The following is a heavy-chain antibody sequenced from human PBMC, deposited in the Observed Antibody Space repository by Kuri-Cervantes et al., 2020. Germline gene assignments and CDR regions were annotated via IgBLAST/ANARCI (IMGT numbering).Heavy chain of an antibody. Sequence: GESLKISCAASGFTFSSYAMSWVRQAPGKGLEWVALIRNDGKDKYNADSVRGRFTISRDNSKNTVYLQVNSLGVEDTAMYFCAKRVGHYYDYWGQGTQVTVSS. J-gene: IGHJ4*02. CDR1: GFTFSSYA. D-gene: IGHD5/OR15-5a*01. CDR2: IRNDGKDK. V-gene: IGHV3-30*02. CDR3: AKRVGHYYDY.